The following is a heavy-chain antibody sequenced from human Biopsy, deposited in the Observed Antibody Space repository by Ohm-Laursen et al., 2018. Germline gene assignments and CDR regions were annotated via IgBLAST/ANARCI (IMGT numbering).Heavy chain of an antibody. V-gene: IGHV4-59*01. D-gene: IGHD6-19*01. CDR2: IYYSGST. Sequence: TLSLTCTVSDGSINSYYWNWIRQPPGKRLEWIGNIYYSGSTNFNPSLKSRVTISVDTSKNQFPLKLSSVTAADTAIYYCARGMRSSGWPYFDSWGQGTLVTVSS. CDR3: ARGMRSSGWPYFDS. CDR1: DGSINSYY. J-gene: IGHJ4*02.